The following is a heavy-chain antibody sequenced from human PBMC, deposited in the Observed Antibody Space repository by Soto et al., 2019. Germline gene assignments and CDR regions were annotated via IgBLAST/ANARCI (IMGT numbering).Heavy chain of an antibody. CDR2: IKQDGSEK. CDR3: AREVWSGYRYYYYGMDV. V-gene: IGHV3-7*03. D-gene: IGHD3-3*01. Sequence: LRLSCAASGFTFSSYWMSWVRQAPGKGLEWVANIKQDGSEKYYVDSVKGRFTISRDNAKNSLYLQMNSLRAEDTAVYYCAREVWSGYRYYYYGMDVWGQGTTVTVSS. CDR1: GFTFSSYW. J-gene: IGHJ6*02.